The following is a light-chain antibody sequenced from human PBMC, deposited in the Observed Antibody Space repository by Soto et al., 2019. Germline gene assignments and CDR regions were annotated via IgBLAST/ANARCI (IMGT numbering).Light chain of an antibody. V-gene: IGKV1-5*03. CDR1: QSISTW. CDR3: QQHKSYPRT. CDR2: TAS. Sequence: DIQMTQSPSTLSASVGDRVTITCRASQSISTWLVWYQQKPGKAPRLLIYTASSLDSGVPSRFSGSGSGTEFTLTISSLQPDDFATYYCQQHKSYPRTFGQGTKVEIK. J-gene: IGKJ1*01.